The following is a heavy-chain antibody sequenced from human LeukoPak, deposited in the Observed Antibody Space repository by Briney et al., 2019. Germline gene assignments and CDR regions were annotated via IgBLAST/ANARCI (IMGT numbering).Heavy chain of an antibody. J-gene: IGHJ6*03. CDR2: ISSSSSTI. Sequence: GRSLRLSCAASGFTFSSYGMHWVRQAPGKGLEWVSYISSSSSTIYYADSVKGRFTISRDNAKNSLYLQMNSLRAEDTAVYYCARGPRTTGNYYYYMDVWGKGTTVTVSS. CDR1: GFTFSSYG. V-gene: IGHV3-48*01. D-gene: IGHD1-1*01. CDR3: ARGPRTTGNYYYYMDV.